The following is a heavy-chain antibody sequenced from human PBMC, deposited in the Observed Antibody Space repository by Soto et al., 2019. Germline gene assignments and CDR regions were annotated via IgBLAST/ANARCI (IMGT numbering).Heavy chain of an antibody. CDR3: ARGPTDYYDNSANYFLDY. CDR1: GYTFITYG. V-gene: IGHV1-18*01. Sequence: QVQLVQSGAEVKKPGASVKGSCKASGYTFITYGVRWVRQAPGQGLDWLGWISTYNGNTRYAERLQGRVTMTTDTTTNTAYMELRNLRSDDTAVYYCARGPTDYYDNSANYFLDYWGQGTLVTVSS. J-gene: IGHJ4*02. CDR2: ISTYNGNT. D-gene: IGHD3-22*01.